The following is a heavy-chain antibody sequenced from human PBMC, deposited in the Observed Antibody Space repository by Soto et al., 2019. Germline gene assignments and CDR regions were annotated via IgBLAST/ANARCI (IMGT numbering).Heavy chain of an antibody. CDR2: ISSSGTYI. V-gene: IGHV3-21*01. D-gene: IGHD3-10*02. J-gene: IGHJ4*02. Sequence: PVGSLRLSCVVSGFTFSSYSMNWLRQAPGKGLEWVSSISSSGTYIYYADSVKGRFTISRDNAKNSLYLQMNRLRAEDTAVYYCARVFAYWGQGTLVTVSS. CDR1: GFTFSSYS. CDR3: ARVFAY.